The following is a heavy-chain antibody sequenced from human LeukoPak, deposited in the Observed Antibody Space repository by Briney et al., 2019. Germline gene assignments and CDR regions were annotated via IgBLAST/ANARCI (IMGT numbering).Heavy chain of an antibody. Sequence: SETLSLTCTVSGGSVSSGSYYWSWIRQPPGKGLEWIAYIYYSGSTNYNSSLKSRVTISVDTSKNQFSLKLSSVTAADTAVYYCARVKQQHSLPSNFDLWGRGTLVTVSS. CDR1: GGSVSSGSYY. J-gene: IGHJ2*01. V-gene: IGHV4-61*01. CDR3: ARVKQQHSLPSNFDL. CDR2: IYYSGST. D-gene: IGHD6-13*01.